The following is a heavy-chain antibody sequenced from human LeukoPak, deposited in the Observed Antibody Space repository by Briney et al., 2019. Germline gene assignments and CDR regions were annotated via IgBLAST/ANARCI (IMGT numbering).Heavy chain of an antibody. J-gene: IGHJ3*02. Sequence: PSETLSLTCAVYGGSFSGYYWSWIRQPPGKGLEWIGEINHSGSTNYNPSLKSRVTISVDKSKNQFSLKLSSVTAADTAVYCCARVDSSGWYYYAFDIWGQGTMVTVSS. CDR3: ARVDSSGWYYYAFDI. CDR2: INHSGST. CDR1: GGSFSGYY. D-gene: IGHD6-19*01. V-gene: IGHV4-34*01.